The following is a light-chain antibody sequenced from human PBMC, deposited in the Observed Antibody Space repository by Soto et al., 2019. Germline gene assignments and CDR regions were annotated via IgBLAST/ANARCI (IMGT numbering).Light chain of an antibody. CDR2: GNS. J-gene: IGLJ1*01. CDR3: QSYDSSLSGAGV. V-gene: IGLV1-40*01. CDR1: SSNIGAGYD. Sequence: QSVLTQPPSVSGAPGQRVTISCTGSSSNIGAGYDVHWYQQLPGTAPKLLIYGNSNRPSGVPDRFSGSKSGTSASLAITGLQAEHEADYYCQSYDSSLSGAGVFGTGTKLTVL.